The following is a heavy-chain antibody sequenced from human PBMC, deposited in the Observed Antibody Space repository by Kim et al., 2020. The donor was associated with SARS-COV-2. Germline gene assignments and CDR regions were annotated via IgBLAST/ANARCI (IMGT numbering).Heavy chain of an antibody. Sequence: ASVKVSCKASGYTFTSYGISWVRQAPGQGLEWMGWISAYNGNTNYAQKLQGRVTMTTDTSTSTAYMELRSLRSDDTAVYYCARARRGVGAILTFDFQHWGQGTLVTVSS. J-gene: IGHJ1*01. V-gene: IGHV1-18*01. CDR3: ARARRGVGAILTFDFQH. CDR2: ISAYNGNT. CDR1: GYTFTSYG. D-gene: IGHD1-26*01.